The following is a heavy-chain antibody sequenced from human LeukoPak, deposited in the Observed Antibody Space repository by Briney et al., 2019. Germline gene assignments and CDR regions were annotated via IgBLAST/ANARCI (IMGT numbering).Heavy chain of an antibody. CDR3: ARAPGIRNAFDI. CDR2: TYAGGTI. J-gene: IGHJ3*02. Sequence: GGSLRLSCAASGFTVSSNYMSWVRQAPGRGLEWVSTTYAGGTIYYADSVKGRFIISRDNSKNTLYLQMNSLRVEDTAVYYCARAPGIRNAFDIWGQGTMVTVSS. CDR1: GFTVSSNY. D-gene: IGHD2-15*01. V-gene: IGHV3-53*01.